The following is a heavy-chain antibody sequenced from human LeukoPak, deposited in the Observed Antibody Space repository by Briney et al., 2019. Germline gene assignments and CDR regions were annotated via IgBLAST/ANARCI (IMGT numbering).Heavy chain of an antibody. J-gene: IGHJ6*02. CDR2: IIPIFGTA. V-gene: IGHV1-69*13. CDR1: GGTFSSYA. D-gene: IGHD6-6*01. CDR3: ARPSEATHGMDV. Sequence: SVKVSCKASGGTFSSYAISWVRQAPGQGLEWMGGIIPIFGTANYAQKFQGRVTITADESTSTAYMELSSLRSEDTAVYYCARPSEATHGMDVWGQGTTVTVSS.